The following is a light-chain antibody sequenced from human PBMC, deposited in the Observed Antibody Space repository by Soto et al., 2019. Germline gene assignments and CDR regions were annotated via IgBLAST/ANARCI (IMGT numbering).Light chain of an antibody. CDR2: EVN. CDR1: SSDVGGYNY. V-gene: IGLV2-14*01. J-gene: IGLJ3*02. Sequence: QSALTQPASVSGSPGQSITISCAGTSSDVGGYNYVSWYQQHPGKAPKLMIYEVNYRPSGVSDRFSGSKSGNTASLTISGLQAEAEADYYCSSYTTRSTQVFGGGTKLTVL. CDR3: SSYTTRSTQV.